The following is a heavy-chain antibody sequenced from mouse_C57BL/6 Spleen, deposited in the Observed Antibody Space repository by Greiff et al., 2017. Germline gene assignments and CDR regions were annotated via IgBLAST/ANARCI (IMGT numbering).Heavy chain of an antibody. J-gene: IGHJ2*01. CDR1: GYTFTSYW. Sequence: QVQLQQPGAELVKPGASVKLSCKASGYTFTSYWMHWVKQRPGQGLEWIGMIHPNSGSTNYNEKFKSKATLTVDKSSSTAYMQLSSLTSEDSAVDYCARFTTVVAYDYWGQGTTLTVSS. CDR2: IHPNSGST. CDR3: ARFTTVVAYDY. V-gene: IGHV1-64*01. D-gene: IGHD1-1*01.